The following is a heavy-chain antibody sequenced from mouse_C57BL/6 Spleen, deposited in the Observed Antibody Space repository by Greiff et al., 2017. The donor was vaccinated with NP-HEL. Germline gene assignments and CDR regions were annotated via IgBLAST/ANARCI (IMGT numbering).Heavy chain of an antibody. V-gene: IGHV2-9-1*01. J-gene: IGHJ2*01. D-gene: IGHD1-3*01. CDR2: IWTGGGT. CDR3: ARLTWSFDY. Sequence: VKVEESGPGLVAPSQCLSITCTVSGFSLTSYAISWVRQPPGKGLEWLGVIWTGGGTNYNSALKSRLSISKDNSRSQVFLKMNSLQTDDTAKYYCARLTWSFDYWGQGTTLTVSS. CDR1: GFSLTSYA.